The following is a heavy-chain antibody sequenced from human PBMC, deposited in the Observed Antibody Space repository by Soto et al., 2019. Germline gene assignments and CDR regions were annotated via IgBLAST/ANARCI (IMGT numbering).Heavy chain of an antibody. J-gene: IGHJ4*02. D-gene: IGHD2-8*01. Sequence: GGSLRLSCAASGFIFRSYAMVWVRQAPGRGLEWVSAISASGASTDYADSVRGRFTISRDNSKNMLYLQMNSLRADDTALYYCAKAYDRKWDYFDYWGQGTRVTVSS. CDR1: GFIFRSYA. CDR3: AKAYDRKWDYFDY. V-gene: IGHV3-23*01. CDR2: ISASGAST.